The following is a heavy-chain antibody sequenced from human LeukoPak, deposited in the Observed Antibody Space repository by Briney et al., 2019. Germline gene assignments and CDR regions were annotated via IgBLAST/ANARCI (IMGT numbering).Heavy chain of an antibody. CDR2: IRYDGSNK. V-gene: IGHV3-30*02. CDR3: AKGYCSGGSCYHPPSFYYYYYYMDV. Sequence: GGSLRLSCAASGFTFSSYGMYWVRQAPGKGLEWVAFIRYDGSNKYYADSVKGRFTISRDNSKNTLYLQMNSLRAEDTAVYYCAKGYCSGGSCYHPPSFYYYYYYMDVWGKGTTVTISS. D-gene: IGHD2-15*01. J-gene: IGHJ6*03. CDR1: GFTFSSYG.